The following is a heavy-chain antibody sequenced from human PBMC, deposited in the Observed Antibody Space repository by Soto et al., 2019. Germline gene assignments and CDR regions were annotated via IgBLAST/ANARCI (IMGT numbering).Heavy chain of an antibody. J-gene: IGHJ6*02. CDR3: AKDLSGYDDYYYYGMDV. Sequence: QVQLVESGGGVVQPGRSLRLSCAASGFTFSSYGMHWVRQAPGKGLEWVAVISYDGSNKYYADSVKGRFTISRDNSKNXXYLQMNSLRAEDTAVYYCAKDLSGYDDYYYYGMDVWGQGTTVTVSS. V-gene: IGHV3-30*18. CDR2: ISYDGSNK. CDR1: GFTFSSYG. D-gene: IGHD5-12*01.